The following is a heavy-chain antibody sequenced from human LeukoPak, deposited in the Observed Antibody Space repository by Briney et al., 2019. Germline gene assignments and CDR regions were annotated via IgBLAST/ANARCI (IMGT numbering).Heavy chain of an antibody. V-gene: IGHV3-20*04. CDR2: INWNGGST. J-gene: IGHJ4*02. CDR3: ARDPYYYDSSGYYYFDY. D-gene: IGHD3-22*01. Sequence: TGGSLRVSCAASGFTFDDYGMSWVRQAPGKGLEWVSGINWNGGSTGYADSVKGRITISRDNAKNSLYLQMNSLRAEDTALYYCARDPYYYDSSGYYYFDYWGQGTLVTVSS. CDR1: GFTFDDYG.